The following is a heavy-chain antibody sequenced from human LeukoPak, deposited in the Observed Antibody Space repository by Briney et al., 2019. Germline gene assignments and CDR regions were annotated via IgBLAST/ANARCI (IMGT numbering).Heavy chain of an antibody. CDR2: ITSNGGSA. V-gene: IGHV3-64*01. Sequence: SGGSLRLSCAASGFTFSIYAMHWVRQAPGKGLEYVSAITSNGGSAYYANSVKGRFTISRDSSKNTLYLQMGSLRAEDMAVYYCAREYCDSTTCYKTIDYWGQGTLVTVSS. CDR1: GFTFSIYA. D-gene: IGHD2-2*02. J-gene: IGHJ4*02. CDR3: AREYCDSTTCYKTIDY.